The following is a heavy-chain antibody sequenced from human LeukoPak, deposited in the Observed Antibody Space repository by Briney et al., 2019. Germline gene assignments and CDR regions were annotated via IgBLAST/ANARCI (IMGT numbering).Heavy chain of an antibody. CDR2: IYYSGST. CDR3: ARLGADGYANYYYYYMDV. D-gene: IGHD5-24*01. V-gene: IGHV4-59*01. Sequence: PSGTLSLTCTVSGGSISSYYWSWIRQPPGKGLEWIGYIYYSGSTNYNPSLKSRVTISVDTSKNQFSLKLSSVTAADTAVYYCARLGADGYANYYYYYMDVWGKGTTVTVSS. CDR1: GGSISSYY. J-gene: IGHJ6*03.